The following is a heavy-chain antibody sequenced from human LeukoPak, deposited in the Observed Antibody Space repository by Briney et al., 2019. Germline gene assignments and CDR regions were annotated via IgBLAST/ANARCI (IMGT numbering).Heavy chain of an antibody. CDR2: IIPMYATA. CDR3: ASRWILGYCSSNTCGHNYYNGMDV. Sequence: EASVKVSCKGSGGTLSSFAISWARQAPGQGLEWMGGIIPMYATANYAQKFQGRVTVTADESTSTAYMELSSLRSEDTAVYYCASRWILGYCSSNTCGHNYYNGMDVWGKGTTVTVSS. CDR1: GGTLSSFA. D-gene: IGHD2-2*01. V-gene: IGHV1-69*13. J-gene: IGHJ6*04.